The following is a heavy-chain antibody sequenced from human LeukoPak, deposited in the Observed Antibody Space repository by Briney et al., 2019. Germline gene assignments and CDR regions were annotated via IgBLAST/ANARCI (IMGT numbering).Heavy chain of an antibody. V-gene: IGHV1-69*06. J-gene: IGHJ4*02. CDR3: ASEAQYSGSYLDY. CDR1: GGTFSSYA. CDR2: IIPIFGTA. D-gene: IGHD1-26*01. Sequence: SVKVSCKASGGTFSSYAISWVRQAPGQGLEWMGGIIPIFGTANYAQKFQGRVTITADKSTSTAYMELSSLRSEDTAVYYCASEAQYSGSYLDYWAREPWSPSPQ.